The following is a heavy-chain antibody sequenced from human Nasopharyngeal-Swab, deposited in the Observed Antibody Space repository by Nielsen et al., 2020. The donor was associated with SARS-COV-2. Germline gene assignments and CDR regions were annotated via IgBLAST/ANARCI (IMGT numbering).Heavy chain of an antibody. CDR2: MYTSGRT. CDR3: AREDRWTLTSFYYALDV. J-gene: IGHJ6*02. CDR1: GVSISSGSYY. D-gene: IGHD3-9*01. Sequence: SETLSLTCSVSGVSISSGSYYWSWIRQPAGKGLEWIGHMYTSGRTNYNPSLKSRVAISMDTSKNQFSLRLSSVTAADTAVYYCAREDRWTLTSFYYALDVWGQGSTVTVSS. V-gene: IGHV4-61*09.